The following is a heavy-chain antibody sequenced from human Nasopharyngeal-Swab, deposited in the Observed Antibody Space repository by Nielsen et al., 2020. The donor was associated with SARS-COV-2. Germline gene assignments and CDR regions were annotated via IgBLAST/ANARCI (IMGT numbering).Heavy chain of an antibody. CDR3: ARGMPGY. V-gene: IGHV4-34*01. Sequence: SETLSLTCAAYGGSFSDYHWHRVRQPTGKGLEWIGQINHMGRTIYNLSLKSRVTISVDASKNQFSLRLISVTAADTAVYYCARGMPGYLCQGTLVTVYS. CDR2: INHMGRT. D-gene: IGHD2-2*01. J-gene: IGHJ4*02. CDR1: GGSFSDYH.